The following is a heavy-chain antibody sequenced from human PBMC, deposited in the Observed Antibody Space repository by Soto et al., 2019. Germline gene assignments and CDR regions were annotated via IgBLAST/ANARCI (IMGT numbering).Heavy chain of an antibody. CDR1: GFTFSSYS. CDR2: ISSSSSYI. J-gene: IGHJ4*02. D-gene: IGHD3-10*01. CDR3: ARDLGRGPYFDY. V-gene: IGHV3-21*01. Sequence: EVQLVESGGGLVKPGGSLRLSCAASGFTFSSYSMNWVRQAPGKGLEWVSSISSSSSYIYYADSVKGRFTISRDNAKNSLYLQMNSLRAEDTPVYYCARDLGRGPYFDYWGQGTLVTVSS.